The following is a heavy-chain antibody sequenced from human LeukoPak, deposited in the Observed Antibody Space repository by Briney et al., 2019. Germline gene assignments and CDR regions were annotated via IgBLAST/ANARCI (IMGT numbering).Heavy chain of an antibody. CDR3: ARHGGYSYGFDY. D-gene: IGHD5-18*01. J-gene: IGHJ4*02. CDR2: IYYSGST. V-gene: IGHV4-59*08. CDR1: GGSISSYY. Sequence: SETLSLTCTVSGGSISSYYWSRIRQPPGKGLEWIGYIYYSGSTNYNPSLKSRVTISVDTSKSQFSLKLSSVTAADTAVYYCARHGGYSYGFDYWGQGTLVTVSS.